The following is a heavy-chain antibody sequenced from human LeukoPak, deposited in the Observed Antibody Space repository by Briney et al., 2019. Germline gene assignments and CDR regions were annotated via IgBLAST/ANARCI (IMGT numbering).Heavy chain of an antibody. J-gene: IGHJ4*02. CDR1: SGSITNYY. CDR2: IYYSGNT. CDR3: ARGALLWFGDRMEYYFDY. V-gene: IGHV4-59*01. D-gene: IGHD3-10*01. Sequence: PSETLSLTCTVSSGSITNYYWSWIRQPPGKGLEWIGFIYYSGNTNYNPSLKSRVTISVDTSKNQFSLKLSSMTAADTAVYYCARGALLWFGDRMEYYFDYWGQGTLLTVSS.